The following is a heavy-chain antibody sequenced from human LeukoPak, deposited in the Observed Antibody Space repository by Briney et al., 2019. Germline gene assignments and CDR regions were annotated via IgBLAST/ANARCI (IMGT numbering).Heavy chain of an antibody. CDR2: ITGSGGNT. CDR1: GFTFSNYA. V-gene: IGHV3-23*01. J-gene: IGHJ4*02. CDR3: AKWGDYDVLTGYYVSDY. Sequence: PSGAPLRLSCAASGFTFSNYAMSWVRQAPGKGLEWVSAITGSGGNTYYADSVKGRFTISRDNSKNTVFLQMNSLRAEDTAVYYCAKWGDYDVLTGYYVSDYWGQGTLVTVSS. D-gene: IGHD3-9*01.